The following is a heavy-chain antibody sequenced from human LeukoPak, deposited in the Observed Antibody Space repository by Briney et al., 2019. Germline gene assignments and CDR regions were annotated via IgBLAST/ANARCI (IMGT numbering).Heavy chain of an antibody. CDR1: GFTFSNAW. J-gene: IGHJ4*02. V-gene: IGHV3-15*01. CDR2: IKSKTDGGTT. D-gene: IGHD3-3*01. Sequence: GGSLRLSCAASGFTFSNAWMSWVRQAPGKGLERVGRIKSKTDGGTTDYAAPVKGRFTISRDDSKNTLYLRMNSLKTEDTAVYYCTTKGITIFGVAIDYWGQGTLVTVSS. CDR3: TTKGITIFGVAIDY.